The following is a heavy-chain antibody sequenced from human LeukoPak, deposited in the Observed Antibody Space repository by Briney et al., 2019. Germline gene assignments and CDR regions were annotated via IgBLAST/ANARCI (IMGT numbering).Heavy chain of an antibody. CDR3: ARDHPNYYDSSGYYYPRGVFDY. Sequence: ASVKVSCKASGYSFISYGISWVRQAPGQGLKWMGWINPYNGNTYFAQTLQDRVSITTDASTSTAYMELSSLRSEDTAVYYCARDHPNYYDSSGYYYPRGVFDYWGQGTLVTVSS. CDR1: GYSFISYG. V-gene: IGHV1-18*01. CDR2: INPYNGNT. J-gene: IGHJ4*02. D-gene: IGHD3-22*01.